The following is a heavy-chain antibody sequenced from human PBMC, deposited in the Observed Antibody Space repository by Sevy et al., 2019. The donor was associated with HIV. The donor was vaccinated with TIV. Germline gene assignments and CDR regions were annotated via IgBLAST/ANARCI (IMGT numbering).Heavy chain of an antibody. D-gene: IGHD6-25*01. CDR3: AREDGYKSYYYYGMDV. CDR1: GGSISSYY. Sequence: ETLSLTCTVSGGSISSYYWSWIRQPAGKGLEWIGRIYTSGSTNYNPSLKSRVTMSVDTSKNQFSLKLSSVTAADTAVYYCAREDGYKSYYYYGMDVWGQGTTVTVSS. J-gene: IGHJ6*02. V-gene: IGHV4-4*07. CDR2: IYTSGST.